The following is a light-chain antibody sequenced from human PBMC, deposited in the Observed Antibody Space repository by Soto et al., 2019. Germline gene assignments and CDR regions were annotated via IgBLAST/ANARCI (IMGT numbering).Light chain of an antibody. CDR3: SSYTSRSTLV. CDR1: SSDVGGYNY. J-gene: IGLJ1*01. Sequence: QSVLTQPASVSGSPGQSITISCTGTSSDVGGYNYVSWYQQHPGKAPKLMIYEVANRPSGVSNRFSGSKSGNTASLTISGLQAEDVADYYCSSYTSRSTLVFGNGTKVTVL. V-gene: IGLV2-14*01. CDR2: EVA.